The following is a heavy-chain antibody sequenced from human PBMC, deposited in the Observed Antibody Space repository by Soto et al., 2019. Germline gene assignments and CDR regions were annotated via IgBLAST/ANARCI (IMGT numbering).Heavy chain of an antibody. CDR3: ARDFRRITIFGVAHYGMDV. D-gene: IGHD3-3*01. V-gene: IGHV3-53*01. Sequence: GGSLRLSCAASGFTVSSNYMSWVRQAPGKGLEWVAVIYSGGSTYYADSVKGRLTISRDNSKNTLYLQMNSLRAEDTAVSYCARDFRRITIFGVAHYGMDVWGHGTTVTVSS. CDR2: IYSGGST. J-gene: IGHJ6*02. CDR1: GFTVSSNY.